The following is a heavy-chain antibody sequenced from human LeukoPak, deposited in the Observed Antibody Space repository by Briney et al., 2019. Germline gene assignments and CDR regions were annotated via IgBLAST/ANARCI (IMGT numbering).Heavy chain of an antibody. CDR3: ARNFDFYGSGTYNDW. J-gene: IGHJ4*02. CDR2: IDSTSTYV. Sequence: PGGSLRLSCAASGFIFSDYSMNWVRQTPGKRLEWVSSIDSTSTYVYYVDSVKGRFTVSRDNAKRSLYLQMNSLSAEDTAIYYCARNFDFYGSGTYNDWWGQGTLITVSP. V-gene: IGHV3-21*01. CDR1: GFIFSDYS. D-gene: IGHD3-10*01.